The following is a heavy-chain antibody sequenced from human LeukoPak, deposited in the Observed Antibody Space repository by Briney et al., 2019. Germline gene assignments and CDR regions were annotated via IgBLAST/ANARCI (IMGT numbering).Heavy chain of an antibody. CDR1: GFTFSSYA. CDR2: ISYDGSNK. J-gene: IGHJ4*02. Sequence: GGSLRLSCAASGFTFSSYAMHWVRQAPGKGLEWVAVISYDGSNKYYADSVKGRFTISRDNSKNTLYLQMNSLRAEETAVYYCARKNWNDVPFDYWGQGTLVTVSS. D-gene: IGHD1-1*01. V-gene: IGHV3-30*04. CDR3: ARKNWNDVPFDY.